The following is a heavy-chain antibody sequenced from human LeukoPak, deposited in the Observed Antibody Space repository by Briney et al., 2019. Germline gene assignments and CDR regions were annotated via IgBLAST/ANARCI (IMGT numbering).Heavy chain of an antibody. J-gene: IGHJ5*02. D-gene: IGHD3-9*01. CDR3: ARDLTSILTGYSNWFDP. CDR2: INPNSGGT. V-gene: IGHV1-2*02. Sequence: ASVKVSCTASGYTFTGYYMHWVRQAPGQGLEWMGWINPNSGGTNYAQKFQGRVTMTRDTSISTAYMELSRLRSDDTAVYYCARDLTSILTGYSNWFDPWGQGTLVTVSS. CDR1: GYTFTGYY.